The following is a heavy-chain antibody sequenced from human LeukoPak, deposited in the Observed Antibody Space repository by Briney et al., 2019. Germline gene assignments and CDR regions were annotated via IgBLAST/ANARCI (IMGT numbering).Heavy chain of an antibody. Sequence: SQTLSLTCALSGDSFSSHSAAWNWSRQSPSRGLEWLGRTYYRSKWFNDYAVSVKSRLTINADTSKNQFSLQLNSVSPEDTAVYYCARDSDYYASGTYYRVGFDPWGQGTLVTVSS. CDR3: ARDSDYYASGTYYRVGFDP. CDR2: TYYRSKWFN. V-gene: IGHV6-1*01. CDR1: GDSFSSHSAA. J-gene: IGHJ5*02. D-gene: IGHD3-10*01.